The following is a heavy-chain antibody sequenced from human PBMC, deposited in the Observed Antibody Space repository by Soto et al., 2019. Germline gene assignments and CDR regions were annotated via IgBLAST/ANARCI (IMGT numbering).Heavy chain of an antibody. D-gene: IGHD2-15*01. Sequence: PRLSCAASGCIFNEYGMHWVRQGPGKGQEWVAVIWYDGSNKYYADSVRGRFTFSRDNSRNTMSLQMNSLRVEDTAIYYCARWGCSGSNCNLNQRSFDLWGQGTLVTVSS. CDR3: ARWGCSGSNCNLNQRSFDL. CDR2: IWYDGSNK. J-gene: IGHJ4*02. CDR1: GCIFNEYG. V-gene: IGHV3-33*01.